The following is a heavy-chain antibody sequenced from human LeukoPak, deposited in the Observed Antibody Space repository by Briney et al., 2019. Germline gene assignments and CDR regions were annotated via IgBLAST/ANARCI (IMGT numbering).Heavy chain of an antibody. D-gene: IGHD1-14*01. CDR1: GGSISSYY. Sequence: SEALSLTCTVSGGSISSYYWTWIRQPPGKGLEWIGYIYYSGSTNDNPSLKRRVTISLDTSKNQFSLKLSSVTAADTAGYYCARYSGTGFDYWGQGTLVTVSS. CDR2: IYYSGST. CDR3: ARYSGTGFDY. J-gene: IGHJ4*02. V-gene: IGHV4-59*08.